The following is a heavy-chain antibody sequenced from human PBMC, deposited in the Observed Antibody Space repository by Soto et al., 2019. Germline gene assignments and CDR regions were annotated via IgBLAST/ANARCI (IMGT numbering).Heavy chain of an antibody. CDR3: AKPLLPAAMPVFDP. D-gene: IGHD2-2*01. CDR2: ISYYGSNK. V-gene: IGHV3-30*18. Sequence: GGSLRLSCAASGFTFNTYGMHWVRQAPGKGLEWVAVISYYGSNKYYADSVKGRFTISRDNSKNTLYLQMNSLRAEDTAVYYCAKPLLPAAMPVFDPWGQGTLVTVSS. J-gene: IGHJ5*02. CDR1: GFTFNTYG.